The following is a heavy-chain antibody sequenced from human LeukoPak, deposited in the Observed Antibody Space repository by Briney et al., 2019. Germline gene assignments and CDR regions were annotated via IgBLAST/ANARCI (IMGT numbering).Heavy chain of an antibody. V-gene: IGHV4-34*01. Sequence: SETLSLTCAVYGGSFSGYYWSWIRQPPGKGLEWIGEINHSGSTNYNPSLKSRVTISVDTSKNQFSLKLSSVTAADTAVYYCARGPRRVVPAATGRGANDYWGQGTLVTVSS. CDR3: ARGPRRVVPAATGRGANDY. CDR1: GGSFSGYY. D-gene: IGHD2-2*01. CDR2: INHSGST. J-gene: IGHJ4*02.